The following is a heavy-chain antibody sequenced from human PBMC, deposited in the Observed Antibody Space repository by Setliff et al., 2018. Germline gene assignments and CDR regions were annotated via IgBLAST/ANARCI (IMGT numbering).Heavy chain of an antibody. Sequence: SETLSLTCNVSGGSISSHYWSWIRQPPGKGLEWIGYIYSSGSTNYNPSLKSRVTISVDTSKNQFSLRLTSVTAADTAVYYCAREYYYARSRNFDYWGQGTLVTVSS. D-gene: IGHD3-22*01. CDR3: AREYYYARSRNFDY. V-gene: IGHV4-59*11. CDR2: IYSSGST. J-gene: IGHJ4*02. CDR1: GGSISSHY.